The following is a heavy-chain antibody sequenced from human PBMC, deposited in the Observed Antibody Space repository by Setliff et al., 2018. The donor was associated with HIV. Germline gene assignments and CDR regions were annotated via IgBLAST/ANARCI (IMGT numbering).Heavy chain of an antibody. Sequence: ASVKVSCKASGYTFTSYGISWVRQAPGQGLEWMGWISAYNGNTDYARNLQGRLTMTSDTATNTAFLELKSLTSDDTAVYYCVSRQLGGVDFWGQGTLVTVSS. CDR3: VSRQLGGVDF. J-gene: IGHJ4*02. D-gene: IGHD2-8*02. V-gene: IGHV1-18*01. CDR1: GYTFTSYG. CDR2: ISAYNGNT.